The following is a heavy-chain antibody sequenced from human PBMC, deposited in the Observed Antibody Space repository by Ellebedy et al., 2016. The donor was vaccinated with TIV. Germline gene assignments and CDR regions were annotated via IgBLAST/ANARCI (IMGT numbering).Heavy chain of an antibody. Sequence: GGSLRLSCAASKFTVSYNYMNWVRQAPGKGPEWVSGIYTDDSTDYADSLKGRFTISRDNSKNTLYLQMNSLRTEATAVYYCARASFYDVDLSGWYFDLWGRGTLITVSS. CDR2: IYTDDST. CDR1: KFTVSYNY. D-gene: IGHD3-10*02. V-gene: IGHV3-66*01. J-gene: IGHJ2*01. CDR3: ARASFYDVDLSGWYFDL.